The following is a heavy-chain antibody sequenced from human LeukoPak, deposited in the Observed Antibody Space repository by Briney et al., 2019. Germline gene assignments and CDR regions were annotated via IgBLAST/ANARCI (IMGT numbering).Heavy chain of an antibody. CDR3: ARDRWYYYDSSDYYHDPFDI. Sequence: ASVKVSCKASGGTFSSYAISWVRQAPGQGLEWMGGIIPIFGTANYAQKFQGRVTITADESTSTAYTELSSLRSEDTAVYYCARDRWYYYDSSDYYHDPFDIWGQGTMVTVSS. J-gene: IGHJ3*02. CDR2: IIPIFGTA. D-gene: IGHD3-22*01. V-gene: IGHV1-69*13. CDR1: GGTFSSYA.